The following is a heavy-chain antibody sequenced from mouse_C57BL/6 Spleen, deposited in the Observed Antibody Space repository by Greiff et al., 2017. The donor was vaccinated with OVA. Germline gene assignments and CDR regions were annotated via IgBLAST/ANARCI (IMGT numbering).Heavy chain of an antibody. D-gene: IGHD1-1*01. CDR2: IDPSDSYT. V-gene: IGHV1-59*01. J-gene: IGHJ2*01. CDR1: GYTFTSYW. Sequence: QVQLQQPGAALVRPGTSVKLSCKASGYTFTSYWMHWVKQRPGQGLEWIGVIDPSDSYTNYNQKSKGKATLTVDTSSSTAYMQLSSLTSEDSAVYYCAREITTVVATPFDYWGQGTTLTVSS. CDR3: AREITTVVATPFDY.